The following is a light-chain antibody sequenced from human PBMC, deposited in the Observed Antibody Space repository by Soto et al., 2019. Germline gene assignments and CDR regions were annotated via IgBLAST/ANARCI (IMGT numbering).Light chain of an antibody. V-gene: IGKV3-15*01. CDR2: GAS. J-gene: IGKJ1*01. CDR3: QQYNNWPRT. CDR1: QSVSSN. Sequence: EIVMTQSPATLSVSPGERATLSCRASQSVSSNLAWYQQKPGQAPRLLIYGASTRATGIPARFSGSGSGTEFTPTISSLQSEDFAVYYCQQYNNWPRTFGKGTKVEIK.